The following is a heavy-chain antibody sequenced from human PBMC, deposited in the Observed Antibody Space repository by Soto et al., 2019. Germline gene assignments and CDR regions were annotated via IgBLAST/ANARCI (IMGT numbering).Heavy chain of an antibody. V-gene: IGHV4-4*02. D-gene: IGHD2-8*01. CDR3: ARDSHGAYYYYSAMDV. Sequence: PSETLSLTCAVSGGSISRSNWWSRVRQPPGKGLEWIGEIYHSGSTNYNPSLKSRVTISVDKSKNQFSLKLSSVTAADTAVYYCARDSHGAYYYYSAMDVWGQGTTVTVSS. J-gene: IGHJ6*02. CDR1: GGSISRSNW. CDR2: IYHSGST.